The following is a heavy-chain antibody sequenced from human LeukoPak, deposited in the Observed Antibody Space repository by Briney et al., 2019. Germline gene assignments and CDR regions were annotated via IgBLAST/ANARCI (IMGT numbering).Heavy chain of an antibody. D-gene: IGHD3-10*01. Sequence: SETLSLTCTVSGGSISSSSYYWGWIRQPPGKGLEWIGSIYYSGSTYYNPSLKSRVTISVDTSKNQFSLKLSSVTAADTAVYYCARTHGSGSRIFDFDYWGQGTLVTVSS. V-gene: IGHV4-39*07. CDR1: GGSISSSSYY. J-gene: IGHJ4*02. CDR2: IYYSGST. CDR3: ARTHGSGSRIFDFDY.